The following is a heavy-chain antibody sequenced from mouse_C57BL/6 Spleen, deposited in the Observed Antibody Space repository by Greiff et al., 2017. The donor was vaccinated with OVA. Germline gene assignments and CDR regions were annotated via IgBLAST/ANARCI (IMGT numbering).Heavy chain of an antibody. CDR1: GYAFSSSW. D-gene: IGHD2-4*01. Sequence: VQGVESGPELVKPGASVKISCKASGYAFSSSWMNWVKQRPGKGLEWIGRIYPGDGDTNYNGKFKGKATLTADKSSSTAYMQLSSLTSEDSAVYFCANDYDDPYYFDYWGQGTTLTVSS. J-gene: IGHJ2*01. CDR3: ANDYDDPYYFDY. CDR2: IYPGDGDT. V-gene: IGHV1-82*01.